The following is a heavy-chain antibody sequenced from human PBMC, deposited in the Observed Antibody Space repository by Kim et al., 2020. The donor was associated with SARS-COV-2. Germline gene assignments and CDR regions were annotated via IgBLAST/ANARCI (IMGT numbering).Heavy chain of an antibody. CDR1: GGSISSYY. D-gene: IGHD3-10*01. CDR3: ARTLSPYYYGSGTLYGMDV. J-gene: IGHJ6*02. CDR2: IYTSGST. Sequence: SETLSLTCTVSGGSISSYYWSWIRQPAGKGLEWIGRIYTSGSTNYNPSLKSRVTMSVDTSKNQFSLKLSSVTAADTAVYYCARTLSPYYYGSGTLYGMDVWGQGPTVTVSS. V-gene: IGHV4-4*07.